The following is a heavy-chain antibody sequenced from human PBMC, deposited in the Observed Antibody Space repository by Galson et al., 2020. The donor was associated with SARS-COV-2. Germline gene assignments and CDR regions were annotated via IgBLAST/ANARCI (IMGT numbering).Heavy chain of an antibody. CDR2: MSSDGGTS. Sequence: GGSLRLSCSASGFTFSDYAMHWVRQAPGKGLEYVSAMSSDGGTSFYADSLNGRSAMSRDNSKNTFYLQMTGLRIEDTALYYCLAYSSTRRNYWGQGTLVNVSS. V-gene: IGHV3-64D*06. D-gene: IGHD2-2*01. J-gene: IGHJ4*02. CDR1: GFTFSDYA. CDR3: LAYSSTRRNY.